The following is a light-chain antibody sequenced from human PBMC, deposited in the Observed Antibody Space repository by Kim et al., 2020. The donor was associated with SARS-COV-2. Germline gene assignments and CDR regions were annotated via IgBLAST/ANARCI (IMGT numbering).Light chain of an antibody. CDR2: WAS. Sequence: DIVMTQSPDSLAVSLCERATINCKSSQIFLYSSNNKNYLAWYQQKPVQPPKLLIYWASTRESGVPYRFSGCGSGTDFTLTIRSLQAEDVSVYYCQQYYSTPWMFGQGTKVDIK. CDR3: QQYYSTPWM. V-gene: IGKV4-1*01. CDR1: QIFLYSSNNKNY. J-gene: IGKJ1*01.